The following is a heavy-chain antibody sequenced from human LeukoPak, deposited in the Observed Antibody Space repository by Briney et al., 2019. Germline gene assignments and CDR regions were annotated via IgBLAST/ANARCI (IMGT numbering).Heavy chain of an antibody. CDR1: GGSISSYY. V-gene: IGHV4-59*01. CDR3: ARDRGGYSYGFDY. Sequence: PSETLSLTCTVSGGSISSYYWSWIRQPPGKGLEWIGYIYYSGSTNYNPSLKSRVTISVDTSKIQFSLKLSSVTAADTAVYYCARDRGGYSYGFDYWGQGTLVTVSS. D-gene: IGHD5-18*01. CDR2: IYYSGST. J-gene: IGHJ4*02.